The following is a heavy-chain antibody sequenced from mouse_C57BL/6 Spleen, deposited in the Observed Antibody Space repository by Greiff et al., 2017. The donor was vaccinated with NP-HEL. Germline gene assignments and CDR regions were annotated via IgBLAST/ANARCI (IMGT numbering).Heavy chain of an antibody. J-gene: IGHJ2*01. V-gene: IGHV1-81*01. D-gene: IGHD1-1*01. CDR3: ARCTTGGFDY. Sequence: VKLQQSGAELARPGASVKLSCKASGYTFTSYGISWVKQRPGQGLEWIGEIYPRSGNTYYNEKFKGKATLTADKSSSTAYMELRSLTSEDSAVYFCARCTTGGFDYWGQGTTLTVSS. CDR2: IYPRSGNT. CDR1: GYTFTSYG.